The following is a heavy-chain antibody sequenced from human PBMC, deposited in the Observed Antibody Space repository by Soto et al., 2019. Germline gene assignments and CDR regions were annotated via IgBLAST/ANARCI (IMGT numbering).Heavy chain of an antibody. CDR2: IYHSGST. J-gene: IGHJ5*02. Sequence: QLQLQESGSGLVKPSQTLSLTCAVSGGSISSGGYSWSWIRQPPGKGLEWIGYIYHSGSTYYNPSLYSRVTIAVDRSKNQFSLKLSSVTAAVTAVYYCARVWGGSNGFDPWGQGTLVTVS. D-gene: IGHD3-16*01. CDR3: ARVWGGSNGFDP. V-gene: IGHV4-30-2*01. CDR1: GGSISSGGYS.